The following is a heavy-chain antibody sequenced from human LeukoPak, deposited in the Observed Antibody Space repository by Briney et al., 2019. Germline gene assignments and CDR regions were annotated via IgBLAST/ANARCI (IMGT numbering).Heavy chain of an antibody. Sequence: SQTLSLSPAISGDSVSSNSAAWNWIRQSPSRGLEWLGRTYYRSKWYNDYAISVKSRITINPDTSKNQFSLQLSSVTPEDTAVYYCASGAVAGMDVWGQGTLVSVSS. V-gene: IGHV6-1*01. D-gene: IGHD6-19*01. J-gene: IGHJ4*02. CDR2: TYYRSKWYN. CDR3: ASGAVAGMDV. CDR1: GDSVSSNSAA.